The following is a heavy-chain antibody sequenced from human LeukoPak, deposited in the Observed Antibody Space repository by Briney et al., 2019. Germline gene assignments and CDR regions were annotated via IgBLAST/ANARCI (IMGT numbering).Heavy chain of an antibody. CDR2: IIPIFGTA. J-gene: IGHJ4*02. D-gene: IGHD3-22*01. CDR1: GGTFGSYA. Sequence: GSSVKVSCKASGGTFGSYAISWVRQAPGQGLEWMGRIIPIFGTANYAQKFQGRVTITTDESTSTAYMELSSLRSEDTAVYYCARDKAYYYDSIGYSDYWGQGTLVTVSS. V-gene: IGHV1-69*05. CDR3: ARDKAYYYDSIGYSDY.